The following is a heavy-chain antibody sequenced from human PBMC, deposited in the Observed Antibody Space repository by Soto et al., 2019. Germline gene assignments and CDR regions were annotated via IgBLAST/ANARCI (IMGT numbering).Heavy chain of an antibody. CDR3: ARGQGYIPRAYSY. J-gene: IGHJ4*02. CDR2: INHSGST. V-gene: IGHV4-34*01. D-gene: IGHD2-2*02. CDR1: GGSFSGYD. Sequence: SETLSLTCAVYGGSFSGYDWSWIRQPPGKGLEWIGEINHSGSTNYNPSLKSRVTISVDTSKNQFSLKLSSVTAADTAVYYCARGQGYIPRAYSYWGQGTLVTVSS.